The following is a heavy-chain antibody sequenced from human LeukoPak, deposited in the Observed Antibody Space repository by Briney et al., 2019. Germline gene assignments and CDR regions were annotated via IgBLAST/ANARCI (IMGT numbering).Heavy chain of an antibody. J-gene: IGHJ4*02. CDR1: GLPLADFA. CDR2: ISGDGVST. Sequence: GGSLRLSRVPSGLPLADFAMHGVRQAPGKGLEWVSLISGDGVSTFYADSVKGRFSLSRDNSKNSLSVEMNRLRTEVSAMYYCARESGKFDYWGQGTLVAVSS. CDR3: ARESGKFDY. V-gene: IGHV3-43*02.